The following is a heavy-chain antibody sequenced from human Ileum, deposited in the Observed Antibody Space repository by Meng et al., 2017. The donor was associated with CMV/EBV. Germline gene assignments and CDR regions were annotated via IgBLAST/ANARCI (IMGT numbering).Heavy chain of an antibody. Sequence: TFNRFGMHWVRQAQGKGLEWVAFIRNDGRNEYYADSVKGRFTISRDNSKSTLFLQMNSLRPEDSAVYYCAQGGYCSDTTCYNLGWFAPWGQGTLVTVSS. CDR3: AQGGYCSDTTCYNLGWFAP. CDR2: IRNDGRNE. D-gene: IGHD2-2*03. J-gene: IGHJ5*02. V-gene: IGHV3-30*02. CDR1: TFNRFG.